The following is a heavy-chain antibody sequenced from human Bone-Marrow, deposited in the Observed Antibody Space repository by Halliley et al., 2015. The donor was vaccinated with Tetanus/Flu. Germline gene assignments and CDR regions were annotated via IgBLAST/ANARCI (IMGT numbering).Heavy chain of an antibody. CDR1: GGSISGYY. Sequence: TLSLTCTVSGGSISGYYWSWIRQPPGKGLEWIGYIYYSGNTNYNPSLKTRVTLSVDTSKKQFSLKLTSVTAADTAVYYCARHCSGNSCYTDAFDIWGQGTVVTVSS. J-gene: IGHJ3*02. V-gene: IGHV4-59*08. CDR3: ARHCSGNSCYTDAFDI. D-gene: IGHD2-15*01. CDR2: IYYSGNT.